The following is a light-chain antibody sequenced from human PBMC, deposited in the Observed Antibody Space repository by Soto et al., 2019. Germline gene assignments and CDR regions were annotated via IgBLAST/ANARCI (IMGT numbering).Light chain of an antibody. V-gene: IGKV3-15*01. CDR2: AAS. CDR1: QSVSNN. Sequence: EIVMTQSPATLSVSPGERATHSCRASQSVSNNLACYHKKPGQATRLIIYAASTRATVIPARFSGSGSVTEFTLTISSLQYEDLALYYCQQYNIWWTFGQGTKVEI. CDR3: QQYNIWWT. J-gene: IGKJ1*01.